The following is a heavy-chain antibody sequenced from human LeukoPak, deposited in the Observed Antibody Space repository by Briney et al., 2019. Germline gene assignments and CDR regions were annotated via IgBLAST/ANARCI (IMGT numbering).Heavy chain of an antibody. CDR1: GFTFSSYG. Sequence: GRSLRLSCAASGFTFSSYGMHWVRQAPGKGLEWVAVISYDGSNKYYADSVKGRFTISRDNSKNTLYPQMNSLRAEDTAVYYCAKSLDYYDSSGYLYWGQGTLVTVSS. CDR2: ISYDGSNK. V-gene: IGHV3-30*18. CDR3: AKSLDYYDSSGYLY. J-gene: IGHJ4*02. D-gene: IGHD3-22*01.